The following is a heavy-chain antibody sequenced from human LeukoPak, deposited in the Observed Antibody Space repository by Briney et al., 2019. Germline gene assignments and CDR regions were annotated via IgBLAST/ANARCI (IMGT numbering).Heavy chain of an antibody. J-gene: IGHJ4*02. V-gene: IGHV3-7*01. CDR2: IKQDGSEK. CDR3: AKDTTSAYGFDY. CDR1: GFTFSSYW. Sequence: GGSLRLSCAASGFTFSSYWMSWVRQAPGKGLEWVANIKQDGSEKYYVDSVKGRFTISRDNSKNTLYLQMNSLRAEDTAVYYCAKDTTSAYGFDYWGQGTLVTVSS. D-gene: IGHD1-1*01.